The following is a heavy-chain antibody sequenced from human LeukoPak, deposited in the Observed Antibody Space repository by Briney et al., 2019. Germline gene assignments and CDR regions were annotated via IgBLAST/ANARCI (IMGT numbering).Heavy chain of an antibody. D-gene: IGHD3-16*02. Sequence: GGSLRLSCAASGFTFSSYAMSSVRQAPGKGLEWVSAISGIGGSTYYADSVKGRFTISRDNSKNTLYLQMTSLRAEDTAVYYCANVIVGYFAYWGQGTLVTVSS. J-gene: IGHJ4*02. CDR1: GFTFSSYA. V-gene: IGHV3-23*01. CDR2: ISGIGGST. CDR3: ANVIVGYFAY.